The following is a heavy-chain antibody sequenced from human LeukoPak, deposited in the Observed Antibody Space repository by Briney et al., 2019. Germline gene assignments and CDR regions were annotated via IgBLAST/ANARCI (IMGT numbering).Heavy chain of an antibody. CDR2: IDPSDSYT. D-gene: IGHD6-13*01. V-gene: IGHV5-10-1*01. CDR3: AGHKGIGTDFDC. J-gene: IGHJ4*02. Sequence: GESLRISCKGSGYTFTSYWITWVRQMPGKGLEWMGRIDPSDSYTNYSPSFQGHVIISTDKSFSTAYLQWSSLKASDTAMYYCAGHKGIGTDFDCWGQGTLVTVSS. CDR1: GYTFTSYW.